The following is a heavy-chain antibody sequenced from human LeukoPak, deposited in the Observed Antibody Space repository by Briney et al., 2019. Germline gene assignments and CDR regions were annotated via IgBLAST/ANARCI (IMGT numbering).Heavy chain of an antibody. J-gene: IGHJ6*02. CDR1: GGSISSGGYS. CDR3: ARVITVGHYYYYYGMDV. Sequence: SETLSLTCAVSGGSISSGGYSWRWIRQPPGKGLGWIWYIYHSGSTYYNPSLKSRVTISVDRSKNQFSLKLSSVTAADTAVYYCARVITVGHYYYYYGMDVWGQGTTVTVSS. D-gene: IGHD1-26*01. CDR2: IYHSGST. V-gene: IGHV4-30-2*01.